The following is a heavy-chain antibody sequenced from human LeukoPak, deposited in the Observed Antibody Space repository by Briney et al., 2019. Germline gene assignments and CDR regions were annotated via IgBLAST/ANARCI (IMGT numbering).Heavy chain of an antibody. CDR3: ACPPGY. V-gene: IGHV3-30*03. Sequence: GGSLRLSCAASGFTFSSYGMHWVRQAPGKGLEWVAVISYDGSNKYYADSVKGRFTISRDNSKNTLYLQMNSLRAEDTAVYYCACPPGYWGQGTQVTVSS. CDR2: ISYDGSNK. J-gene: IGHJ4*02. CDR1: GFTFSSYG.